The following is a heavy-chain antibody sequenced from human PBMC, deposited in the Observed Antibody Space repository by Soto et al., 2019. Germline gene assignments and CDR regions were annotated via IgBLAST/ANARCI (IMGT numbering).Heavy chain of an antibody. Sequence: SETLSLTCTVSGGYISSYYWRWIRQPPGKGLEWIGYIYYSGSTNYNPSLKSRVTISVDTSKNQFSLKLSSVTAADTAVYYCARGRFTVTRQNPPGIRNYYGMDVWGQGTTVTVSS. V-gene: IGHV4-59*01. CDR2: IYYSGST. D-gene: IGHD4-17*01. CDR3: ARGRFTVTRQNPPGIRNYYGMDV. CDR1: GGYISSYY. J-gene: IGHJ6*02.